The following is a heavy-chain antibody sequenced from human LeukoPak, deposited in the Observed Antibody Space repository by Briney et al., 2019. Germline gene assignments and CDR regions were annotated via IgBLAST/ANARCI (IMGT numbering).Heavy chain of an antibody. Sequence: GGSLRLSCAASGFSFSSYWMSWVRQAPGKGLEWVANINPDGSNMLYVDSVKGRFTITRDNAKNSLYLQMNNLRAEDTAVYFCVSGFLQWLYWGQGTLVTVSS. CDR3: VSGFLQWLY. J-gene: IGHJ4*02. D-gene: IGHD3-3*01. V-gene: IGHV3-7*01. CDR2: INPDGSNM. CDR1: GFSFSSYW.